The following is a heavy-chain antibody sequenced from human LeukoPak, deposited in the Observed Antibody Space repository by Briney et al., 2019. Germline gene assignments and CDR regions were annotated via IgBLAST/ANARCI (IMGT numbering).Heavy chain of an antibody. Sequence: GGSLRLSCAASGFTFDDYAMHWVRQAPGKGLEWVSGISWNSGSIGYADSVKGRFTISRDNAKNSLYLQMNSLRAEDTALYYCAKDDPRYFDWLTPDYFDYWGQGTLVTVSS. CDR1: GFTFDDYA. CDR2: ISWNSGSI. J-gene: IGHJ4*02. CDR3: AKDDPRYFDWLTPDYFDY. V-gene: IGHV3-9*01. D-gene: IGHD3-9*01.